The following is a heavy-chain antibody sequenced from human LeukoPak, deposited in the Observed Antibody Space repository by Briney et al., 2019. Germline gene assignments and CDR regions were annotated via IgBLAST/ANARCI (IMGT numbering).Heavy chain of an antibody. CDR3: ARGRGQWQLARNGYYFDY. D-gene: IGHD6-6*01. V-gene: IGHV4-34*01. J-gene: IGHJ4*02. CDR1: GGSFSGYY. Sequence: SETLSLTCAVYGGSFSGYYWSWIRQPPGKGLEWIGEINHSGSTNCNPSLKSRVTISVDTSKNQFSLKLSSVTAADTAVYYCARGRGQWQLARNGYYFDYWGQGTLVTVSS. CDR2: INHSGST.